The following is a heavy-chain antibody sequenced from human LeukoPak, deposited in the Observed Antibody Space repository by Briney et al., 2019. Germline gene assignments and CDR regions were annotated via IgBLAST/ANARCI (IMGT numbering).Heavy chain of an antibody. J-gene: IGHJ6*02. Sequence: SETLSLTCTVSGGSISSYYWSWIRQPAGKGLEWIGRIYTSGSTNYNPSLKSRVTISLDTSKNQFSLKLSSVTAADTAAYYCARDGNYFYYGMDVWGHGTTVTVSS. V-gene: IGHV4-4*07. CDR3: ARDGNYFYYGMDV. D-gene: IGHD1-26*01. CDR2: IYTSGST. CDR1: GGSISSYY.